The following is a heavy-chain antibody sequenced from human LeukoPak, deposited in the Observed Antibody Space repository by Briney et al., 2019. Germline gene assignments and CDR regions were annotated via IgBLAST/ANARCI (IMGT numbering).Heavy chain of an antibody. CDR2: IKQDGSEK. D-gene: IGHD3-9*01. V-gene: IGHV3-7*01. CDR3: ARGGVLRYFDWLLPHYYYYGMDV. Sequence: GGSLRLSCAASGFSFSTYWMNWVRQVPGKGLEWVANIKQDGSEKYYVDSVKGRFTISRDNSKNTLYLQMNSLRAEDTAVYYCARGGVLRYFDWLLPHYYYYGMDVWGQGTTVTVSS. CDR1: GFSFSTYW. J-gene: IGHJ6*02.